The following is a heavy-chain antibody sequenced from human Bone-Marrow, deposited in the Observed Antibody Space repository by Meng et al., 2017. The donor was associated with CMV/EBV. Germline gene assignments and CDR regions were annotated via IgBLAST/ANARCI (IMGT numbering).Heavy chain of an antibody. D-gene: IGHD2-2*02. CDR1: GFTFSSYS. Sequence: GESLKISCAASGFTFSSYSMNWVRQAPGKGLEWVSSISSSSSYIYYADSVKGRFTISRDNAKNSLYLQMNSLRAEDTAVYYCARVDCSSTSCYNYYYYYGMDVWGQGTTVTVSS. CDR3: ARVDCSSTSCYNYYYYYGMDV. J-gene: IGHJ6*02. CDR2: ISSSSSYI. V-gene: IGHV3-21*01.